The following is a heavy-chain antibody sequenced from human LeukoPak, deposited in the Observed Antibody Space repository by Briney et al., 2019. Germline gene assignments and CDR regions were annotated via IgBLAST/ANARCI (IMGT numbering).Heavy chain of an antibody. CDR3: ATVGSQDYYDSSGYYH. J-gene: IGHJ5*02. CDR2: FDPEDGET. Sequence: ASVKVSCKASGGTFSSYAISWVRQAPGKGLEWMGGFDPEDGETIYAQKFQGRVTMTEDTSTDTAYMELSSLRSEDTAVYYCATVGSQDYYDSSGYYHWGQGTLVTVSS. D-gene: IGHD3-22*01. V-gene: IGHV1-24*01. CDR1: GGTFSSYA.